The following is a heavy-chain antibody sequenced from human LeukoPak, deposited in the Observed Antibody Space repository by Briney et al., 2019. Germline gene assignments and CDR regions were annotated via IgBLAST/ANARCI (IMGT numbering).Heavy chain of an antibody. D-gene: IGHD2-2*01. CDR2: LYYSGNT. CDR1: GGSISSYY. V-gene: IGHV4-59*01. J-gene: IGHJ5*02. CDR3: ARDLGYCSTTSCYNWFDP. Sequence: PSETLFLACTVSGGSISSYYWSWIRQPPGKGLEWIGYLYYSGNTNCNPSLKSRVTISVDTSKNQFSLKLSSVTAADTAVYYCARDLGYCSTTSCYNWFDPWGQGTLVTVSS.